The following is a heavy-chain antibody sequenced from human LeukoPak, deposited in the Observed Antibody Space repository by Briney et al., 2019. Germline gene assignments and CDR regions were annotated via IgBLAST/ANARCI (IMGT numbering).Heavy chain of an antibody. CDR2: MNPNSGNT. CDR3: AREPNDYYDSSGYYMDV. CDR1: GYTFTRYD. V-gene: IGHV1-8*03. J-gene: IGHJ6*03. D-gene: IGHD3-22*01. Sequence: ASVKVSCKASGYTFTRYDINWVRQATGQGLEWMGWMNPNSGNTGYAQKFQGRVTITRNTSISTAYMELSSLRSEDTAVYYCAREPNDYYDSSGYYMDVWGKGTTVTVSS.